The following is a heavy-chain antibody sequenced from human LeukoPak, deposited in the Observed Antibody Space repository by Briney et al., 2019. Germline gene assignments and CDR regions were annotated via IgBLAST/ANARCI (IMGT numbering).Heavy chain of an antibody. CDR2: IRSKAYGGTT. V-gene: IGHV3-49*03. CDR3: MTGVSGATHDGY. D-gene: IGHD2-15*01. J-gene: IGHJ4*02. CDR1: GFTFGDYA. Sequence: GGSLRLSCTASGFTFGDYAMSWFRQAPGKGLEWVGFIRSKAYGGTTEYAASVRGRFTISRDDSKNTLYLQMDSLGGEDTAVYYCMTGVSGATHDGYWGQGTLVTVSS.